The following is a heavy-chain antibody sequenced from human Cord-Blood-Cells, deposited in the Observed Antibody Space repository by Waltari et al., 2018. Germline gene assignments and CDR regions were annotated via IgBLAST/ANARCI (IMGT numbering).Heavy chain of an antibody. J-gene: IGHJ6*02. CDR1: GFTFSSYE. Sequence: EVQLVESGGGLVQPGGSLRLSCAASGFTFSSYEINWVRQAPGKGLEWVSYISSSGSTIYYADSVKGRFTISRDNAKNSLYLQMNSLRAEDTAVYYCARDGGSSFYYYGMDVWGQGTTVTVSS. CDR3: ARDGGSSFYYYGMDV. CDR2: ISSSGSTI. D-gene: IGHD2-15*01. V-gene: IGHV3-48*03.